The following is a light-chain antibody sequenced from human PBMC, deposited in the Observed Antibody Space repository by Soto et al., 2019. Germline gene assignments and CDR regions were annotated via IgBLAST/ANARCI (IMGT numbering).Light chain of an antibody. CDR1: QSVSSY. V-gene: IGKV3-11*01. J-gene: IGKJ2*01. CDR2: DAS. Sequence: VLTQSPATLSLSPGERATLSCRASQSVSSYLAWYQQKPGQAPRLLIYDASTRATGIPARFSGSGSGTDFTLTISSLEPEDFAVYYCQQRSNWYTFSQGTKLEIK. CDR3: QQRSNWYT.